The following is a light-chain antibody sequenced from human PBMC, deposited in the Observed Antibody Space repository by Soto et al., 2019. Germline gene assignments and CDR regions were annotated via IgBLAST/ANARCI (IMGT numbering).Light chain of an antibody. CDR1: QSISYW. V-gene: IGKV1-5*01. Sequence: DIQMTQSPSTLSASVGDRVTITCRASQSISYWLAWYQQKPGKAPNLLIYDASSLENGVPSRFSGSGSGTEFTLTISNLQPDDFATYYCQEYYSSSRVAFGGGTKVEIK. CDR3: QEYYSSSRVA. J-gene: IGKJ4*01. CDR2: DAS.